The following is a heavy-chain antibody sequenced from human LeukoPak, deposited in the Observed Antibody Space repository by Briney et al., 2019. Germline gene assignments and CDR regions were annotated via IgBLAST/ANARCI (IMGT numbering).Heavy chain of an antibody. CDR1: GFILSSYE. J-gene: IGHJ4*02. CDR2: ISSSGNTM. D-gene: IGHD3-10*01. CDR3: ARDDGSGSSPLDY. Sequence: PGGSLRLSCTGSGFILSSYEMNWVRQAPGKGLEWVSYISSSGNTMYYADSVKGRFTISRDNAKNSLYLQMNSLRAEDTAVYYCARDDGSGSSPLDYWGQGTLVTVSS. V-gene: IGHV3-48*03.